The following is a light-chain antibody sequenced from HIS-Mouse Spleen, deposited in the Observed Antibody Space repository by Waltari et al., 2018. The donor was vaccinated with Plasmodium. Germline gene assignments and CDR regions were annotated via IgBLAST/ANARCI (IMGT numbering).Light chain of an antibody. CDR3: NSRDSSGTHGV. CDR1: SLRSYY. J-gene: IGLJ2*01. Sequence: SSELTQDPAVSVALGQTVRITCQGDSLRSYYASWYQQKPGQAPVLVIYGKNNRPSGIPGRFSGSSSGYTSSLTITGAQAEDEADYYCNSRDSSGTHGVFGGGTKLTVL. V-gene: IGLV3-19*01. CDR2: GKN.